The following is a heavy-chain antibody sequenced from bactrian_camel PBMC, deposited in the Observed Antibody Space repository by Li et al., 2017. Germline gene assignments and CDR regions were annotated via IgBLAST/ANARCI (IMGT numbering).Heavy chain of an antibody. CDR1: GYTGGSNA. CDR3: VADPTCAIAALKTGIGY. V-gene: IGHV3S31*01. CDR2: HYVNPRGA. Sequence: VQLVESGGGPVQTGGSLMLSCSASGYTGGSNAMGWFRQGPGQEREGVAVHYVNPRGAFYADSVKGRFAVSQDNAKTTLYLQMNNLNAEDTATYYCVADPTCAIAALKTGIGYWRQGTQVTVS. J-gene: IGHJ6*01. D-gene: IGHD4*01.